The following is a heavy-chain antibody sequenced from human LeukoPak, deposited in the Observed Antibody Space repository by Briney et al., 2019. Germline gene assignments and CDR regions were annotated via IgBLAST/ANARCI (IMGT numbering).Heavy chain of an antibody. D-gene: IGHD3-9*01. CDR3: ARHAAYYDILTGYYIPREGFDP. Sequence: GESLKISCKGSGYSFSRYWIGWVRQMPGKGLEWRVIIYPGDSGIRYSPSFQGQVTISADKSISTAYLQWSSLKASDTAMYYCARHAAYYDILTGYYIPREGFDPWGQGTLVTVSS. CDR1: GYSFSRYW. CDR2: IYPGDSGI. J-gene: IGHJ5*02. V-gene: IGHV5-51*01.